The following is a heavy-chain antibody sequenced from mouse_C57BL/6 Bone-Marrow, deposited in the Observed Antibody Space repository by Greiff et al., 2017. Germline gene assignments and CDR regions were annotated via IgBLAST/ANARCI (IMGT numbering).Heavy chain of an antibody. J-gene: IGHJ3*01. CDR3: ARVWWFAY. Sequence: VKLVESGPGLVQPSQSLSISCTASGFSLTSYGVHWVRQSPGKGLEWLGVIWPGGSTAYNAAFISRMSISKDNSKSQVFFKKNSLQADDTARYYCARVWWFAYWGQGTLVTVSA. V-gene: IGHV2-2*01. CDR1: GFSLTSYG. CDR2: IWPGGST.